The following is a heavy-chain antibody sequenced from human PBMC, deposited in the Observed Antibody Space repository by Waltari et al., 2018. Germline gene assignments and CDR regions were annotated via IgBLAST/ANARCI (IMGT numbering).Heavy chain of an antibody. CDR2: IWYDGSNK. V-gene: IGHV3-30*18. CDR3: AKASGSYSNDAFDI. J-gene: IGHJ3*02. Sequence: QVQLVESGGGVVQPGRSLRLSCAASGFTFTNYGMHWVRQAPGKGLEWVAVIWYDGSNKYSADSVKGRFTISRDNSKNTLYLQMNSLGAEDTAMYYCAKASGSYSNDAFDIWGQGTMVTVSS. CDR1: GFTFTNYG. D-gene: IGHD1-26*01.